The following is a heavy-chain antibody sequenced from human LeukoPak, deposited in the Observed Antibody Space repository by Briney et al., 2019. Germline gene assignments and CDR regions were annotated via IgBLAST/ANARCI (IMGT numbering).Heavy chain of an antibody. Sequence: PGGSLRLSCSASGFTFSTYWMSWVRQAPGKGLEWVAVISYDGSNKYYADSVKGRFTISRDNSKNTLYLQMNSLRAEDTAVYYCARDLLRYSSGWYSSRNYYYGMDVWGQGTTVTVSS. D-gene: IGHD6-19*01. CDR1: GFTFSTYW. V-gene: IGHV3-30-3*01. CDR2: ISYDGSNK. J-gene: IGHJ6*02. CDR3: ARDLLRYSSGWYSSRNYYYGMDV.